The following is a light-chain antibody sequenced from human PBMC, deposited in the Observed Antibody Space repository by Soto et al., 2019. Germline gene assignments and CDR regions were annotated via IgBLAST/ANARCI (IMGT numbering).Light chain of an antibody. CDR1: NIGSKG. CDR2: SDT. Sequence: SYELTQPPSVSVAPGKTVSISWGGNNIGSKGVHWYQQKPGQAPVLVIYSDTDLPPVIPERFSGSNSANLATLTISRVEAGDEADYYCQVWDSGSAHVVFGGEPKLTVL. J-gene: IGLJ2*01. V-gene: IGLV3-21*04. CDR3: QVWDSGSAHVV.